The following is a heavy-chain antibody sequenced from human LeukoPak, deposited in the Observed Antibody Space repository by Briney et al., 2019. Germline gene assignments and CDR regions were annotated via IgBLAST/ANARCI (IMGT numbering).Heavy chain of an antibody. J-gene: IGHJ6*03. CDR2: ISYDGSNK. V-gene: IGHV3-30*04. D-gene: IGHD5-18*01. CDR1: GFTFSSYA. Sequence: PGGSLRLSCTASGFTFSSYAMHWVRQAPGKGLEWVAVISYDGSNKYYADSVKGRFTISRDNSKNTLYLQMNSLRAEDTAVYYCARDITGTWIQLWLSMDVWGKGTTVTVSS. CDR3: ARDITGTWIQLWLSMDV.